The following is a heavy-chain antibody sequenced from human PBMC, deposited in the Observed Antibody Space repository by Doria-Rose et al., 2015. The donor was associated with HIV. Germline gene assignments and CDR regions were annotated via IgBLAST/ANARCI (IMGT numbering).Heavy chain of an antibody. CDR1: GVSLSSPGMG. CDR3: ARIKSSRWYHKYYFDF. J-gene: IGHJ4*02. V-gene: IGHV2-26*01. Sequence: SGPVLVKPTETLTLTCTVSGVSLSSPGMGVSWIRQPPGKALEWLANIFSDDDRSYKTSLKSRPTISRGTSKSQVVLTMTDMDPVDTATYYCARIKSSRWYHKYYFDFWGQGTLVIVSA. D-gene: IGHD6-13*01. CDR2: IFSDDDR.